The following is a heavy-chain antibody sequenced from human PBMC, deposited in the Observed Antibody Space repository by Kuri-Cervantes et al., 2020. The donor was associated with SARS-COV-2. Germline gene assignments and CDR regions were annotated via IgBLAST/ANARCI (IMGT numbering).Heavy chain of an antibody. Sequence: GESLKISCAASGFTFSGSAMHWVRQASGKGLEWVGRIRSKANSYATAYAASVKGRFTISRDDSKNTLYLQMNSLRAEDTAVYYCARARYYDILTGNPDAFDIWGQGTMVTVSS. V-gene: IGHV3-73*01. CDR1: GFTFSGSA. J-gene: IGHJ3*02. CDR2: IRSKANSYAT. CDR3: ARARYYDILTGNPDAFDI. D-gene: IGHD3-9*01.